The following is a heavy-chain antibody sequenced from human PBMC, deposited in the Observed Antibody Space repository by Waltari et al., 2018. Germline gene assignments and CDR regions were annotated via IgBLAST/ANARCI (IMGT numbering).Heavy chain of an antibody. D-gene: IGHD3-16*01. CDR2: INPIFGTA. CDR1: GGTFSSYA. V-gene: IGHV1-69*12. J-gene: IGHJ4*02. Sequence: QVQLVQSGAEVKKPGSSVKVSCKASGGTFSSYAISWVRQAPGQGLEWMGGINPIFGTANYAQKFQGRVTITADESTSTAYMELSSLRSEDTAVYYCARGGAYDYVWGSPLGYWGQGTLVTVSS. CDR3: ARGGAYDYVWGSPLGY.